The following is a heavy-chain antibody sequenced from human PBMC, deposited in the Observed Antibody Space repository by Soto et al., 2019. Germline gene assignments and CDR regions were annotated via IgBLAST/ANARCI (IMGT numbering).Heavy chain of an antibody. D-gene: IGHD3-10*02. J-gene: IGHJ6*02. V-gene: IGHV2-5*01. CDR2: IYWNDDK. CDR3: VRNNVRDYYYGLDV. CDR1: GFSLSTSGVG. Sequence: QITLKESGPTLVKPTQTLTLTCTFSGFSLSTSGVGVGWIRQPPGKALEWLALIYWNDDKRYSPSLKSRLTITKDTSKNQVVLTMTNMDPVDTATYYCVRNNVRDYYYGLDVWGQGTTVTVSS.